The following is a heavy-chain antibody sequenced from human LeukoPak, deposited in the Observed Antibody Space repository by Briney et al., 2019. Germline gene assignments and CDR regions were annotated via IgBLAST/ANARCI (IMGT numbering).Heavy chain of an antibody. D-gene: IGHD3-16*01. Sequence: PSETLSLTCAVSGGSISSSAYSWSWIRQPPGKGLERIGCIFHSGSTYYNPSLKSRVSISVDSSKNQFSLKLSSVTAADTAVYYCARDWGTFRPGEGSAFDMWGQGTMVTVSS. V-gene: IGHV4-30-2*01. CDR3: ARDWGTFRPGEGSAFDM. CDR1: GGSISSSAYS. J-gene: IGHJ3*02. CDR2: IFHSGST.